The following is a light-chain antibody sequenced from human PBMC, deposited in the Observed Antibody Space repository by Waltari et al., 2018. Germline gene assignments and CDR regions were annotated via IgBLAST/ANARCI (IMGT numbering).Light chain of an antibody. J-gene: IGLJ2*01. Sequence: QSALTQPASVSGSPGQSTTISCTGTSSDVGGYNHVSWYQQQPGKAPKLLILEVTNRPSGISNRFSGSKSGNTASLTISGLQAEDEGEYYCSSFTTIGTLVVFGGGTKVTVL. CDR2: EVT. V-gene: IGLV2-14*01. CDR1: SSDVGGYNH. CDR3: SSFTTIGTLVV.